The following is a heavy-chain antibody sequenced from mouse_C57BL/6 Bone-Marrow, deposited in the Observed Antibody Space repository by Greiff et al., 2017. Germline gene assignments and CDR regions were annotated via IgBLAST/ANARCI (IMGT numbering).Heavy chain of an antibody. CDR1: GFSLTSYG. Sequence: VQLQQSGPGLVAPSQSLSITCTVSGFSLTSYGVHWVRQPPGKGLEWLVVIWSDGSTTYHSALKSRLSISKDNSKSKVFLKMNSLQTDDTAMYYCARHAYYSNYDYAMDYWGQGTSVTVSS. CDR3: ARHAYYSNYDYAMDY. D-gene: IGHD2-5*01. CDR2: IWSDGST. J-gene: IGHJ4*01. V-gene: IGHV2-6-1*01.